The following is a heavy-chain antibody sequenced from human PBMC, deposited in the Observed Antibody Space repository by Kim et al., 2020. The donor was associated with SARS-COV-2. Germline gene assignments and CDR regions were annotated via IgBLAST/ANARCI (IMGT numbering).Heavy chain of an antibody. D-gene: IGHD2-15*01. V-gene: IGHV3-7*01. CDR1: GFVFRSSW. CDR2: ISEDSSDR. CDR3: ATDQGGFFVF. Sequence: GGSLRLSCVGTGFVFRSSWMAWVRQVPGKGPEWVANISEDSSDRYYVDSVKGRFTVSRDNDMNSLYLQMSSLRVEDTAVYYCATDQGGFFVFWCQGTLVT. J-gene: IGHJ4*02.